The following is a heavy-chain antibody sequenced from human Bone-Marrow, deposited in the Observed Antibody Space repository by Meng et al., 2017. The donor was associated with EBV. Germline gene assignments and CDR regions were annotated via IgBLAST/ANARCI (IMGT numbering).Heavy chain of an antibody. J-gene: IGHJ4*02. CDR3: ARQMGYNILTGYYHFDY. V-gene: IGHV4-39*01. CDR1: GDSISSSSYY. Sequence: QLQLPESGPALVKPSETLSLTCTVSGDSISSSSYYWGWIRQPPGKGPEWIGSIYYSGSTYYNPSLKSRVTILEDTSKNQFSLKLSSVTAADTAVYYCARQMGYNILTGYYHFDYWGQGTLVTVSS. CDR2: IYYSGST. D-gene: IGHD3-9*01.